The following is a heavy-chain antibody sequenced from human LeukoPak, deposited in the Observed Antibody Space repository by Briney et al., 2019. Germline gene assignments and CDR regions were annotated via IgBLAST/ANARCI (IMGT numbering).Heavy chain of an antibody. V-gene: IGHV3-48*01. CDR2: ISSSISTI. J-gene: IGHJ4*02. D-gene: IGHD3-9*01. Sequence: GGSLRLSCAASGFTFSSYSMNWVRQAPGKGLEWISYISSSISTIYYADSVKGRFTISRDNAKNSLSLQMNSLRAEDTAVYYCARGRATGRSGGDYWGQGTLVTVSS. CDR3: ARGRATGRSGGDY. CDR1: GFTFSSYS.